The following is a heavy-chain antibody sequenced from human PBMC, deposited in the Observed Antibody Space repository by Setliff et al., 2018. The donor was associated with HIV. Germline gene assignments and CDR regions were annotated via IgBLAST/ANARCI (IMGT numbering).Heavy chain of an antibody. CDR2: ISGSGGST. V-gene: IGHV3-23*01. CDR3: AKDDYVWGNPFDY. D-gene: IGHD3-16*01. Sequence: GRSLRLSCAASGFTFSSFAMSWVRQAPGKGLEWVSGISGSGGSTYYADSVKGRFTISRDNSKNTLYLQMNSLRAEDTAVYFCAKDDYVWGNPFDYWGQGTLVTVSS. CDR1: GFTFSSFA. J-gene: IGHJ4*02.